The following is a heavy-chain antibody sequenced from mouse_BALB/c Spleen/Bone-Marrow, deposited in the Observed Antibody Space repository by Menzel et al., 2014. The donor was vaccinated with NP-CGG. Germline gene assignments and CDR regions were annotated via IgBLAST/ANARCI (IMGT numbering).Heavy chain of an antibody. J-gene: IGHJ1*01. D-gene: IGHD4-1*01. CDR3: ARGGNWDDFDV. CDR1: GFTFSSFG. V-gene: IGHV5-17*02. Sequence: VKLVESGGGLVQPGGSRKLSCAASGFTFSSFGMHWVRQAPEKGLEWVAYISSGSTAICYADTVKGRFTISRDNPKNTLFLQMTSLRSEDTAMYYCARGGNWDDFDVWGAGTTVTVSS. CDR2: ISSGSTAI.